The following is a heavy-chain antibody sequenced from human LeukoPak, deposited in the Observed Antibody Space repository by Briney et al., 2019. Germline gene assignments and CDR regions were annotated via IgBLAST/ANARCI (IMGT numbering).Heavy chain of an antibody. CDR3: ARDGLFLDY. CDR1: GFTFSGHS. J-gene: IGHJ4*02. CDR2: ISSSSSTI. Sequence: GGSLRLSCAASGFTFSGHSMNWVRQAPGKGLEWISYISSSSSTIYYADSVKGRFTISRDNAKNSLCLQMNSLRDEDTAVYYCARDGLFLDYWGQGTLVTVSS. V-gene: IGHV3-48*02. D-gene: IGHD3/OR15-3a*01.